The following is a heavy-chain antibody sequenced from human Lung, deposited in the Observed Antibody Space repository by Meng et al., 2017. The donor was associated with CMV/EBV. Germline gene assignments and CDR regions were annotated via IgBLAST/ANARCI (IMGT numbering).Heavy chain of an antibody. D-gene: IGHD7-27*01. J-gene: IGHJ4*02. CDR1: GYTFTAHY. CDR2: IHPHRGDT. V-gene: IGHV1-2*02. Sequence: ASXXVSCKASGYTFTAHYFHWVRQAPGQGLEWMGWIHPHRGDTNYAQQFQGRVTLTRDTSINTGYTELTRLTSDDTAVYYCARDNNWGPDYWGQGTLVTVSS. CDR3: ARDNNWGPDY.